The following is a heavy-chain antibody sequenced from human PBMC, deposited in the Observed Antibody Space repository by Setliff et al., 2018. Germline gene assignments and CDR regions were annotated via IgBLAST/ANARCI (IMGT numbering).Heavy chain of an antibody. CDR3: ARGFRSRGTVSSFDY. V-gene: IGHV3-13*01. Sequence: SLRLSCAASGFTFSTYDMHWFRQATGKGLEWVSGTGTTGDTYYPGSVRGRFTISRDNAKNSLYLQINSLRAGDTAVYYCARGFRSRGTVSSFDYWGQGTLVTVSS. CDR2: TGTTGDT. J-gene: IGHJ4*02. D-gene: IGHD4-4*01. CDR1: GFTFSTYD.